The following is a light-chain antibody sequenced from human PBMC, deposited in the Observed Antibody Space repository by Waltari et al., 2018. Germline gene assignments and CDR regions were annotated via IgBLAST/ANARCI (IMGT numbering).Light chain of an antibody. CDR2: AAS. J-gene: IGKJ3*01. CDR1: QGINVY. V-gene: IGKV1-9*01. CDR3: QQLISDPFT. Sequence: IQLTPSPASLSASVGARVNITCRDSQGINVYLAWYQQKPGKAPQLLIYAASTLESGVPSRFSGSGSGTYFTLTICRLQPEDFAVYYCQQLISDPFTFGPGTKVEI.